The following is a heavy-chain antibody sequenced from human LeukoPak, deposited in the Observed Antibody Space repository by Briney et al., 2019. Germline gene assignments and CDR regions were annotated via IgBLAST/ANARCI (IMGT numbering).Heavy chain of an antibody. CDR2: IKQGGGEI. D-gene: IGHD1-26*01. CDR3: ARGGSYLSAFDI. V-gene: IGHV3-7*03. CDR1: GFTFSNYW. Sequence: GGSLRLSCAASGFTFSNYWMGWVRQAPGRGPEWVANIKQGGGEIYYVDSVKGRFTISRDNSKNTLYLQMNSLRAEDTAVYYCARGGSYLSAFDIWGQGTMVTVSS. J-gene: IGHJ3*02.